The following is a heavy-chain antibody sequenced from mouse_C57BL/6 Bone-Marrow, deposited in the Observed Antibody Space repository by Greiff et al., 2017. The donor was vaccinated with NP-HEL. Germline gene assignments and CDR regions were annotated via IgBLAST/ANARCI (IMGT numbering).Heavy chain of an antibody. D-gene: IGHD2-10*02. J-gene: IGHJ4*01. CDR1: GYTFTSYW. CDR3: VCPSNYDAMDY. V-gene: IGHV1-61*01. Sequence: QVQLQQPGAELVRPGSSVKLPCKASGYTFTSYWMDWVKQRPGQGLEWIGNIYPSDSETHYNQKFKDKATLTVDKSSSTAYMQLSSLTSEDSAVYYCVCPSNYDAMDYWGQGTSVTVSS. CDR2: IYPSDSET.